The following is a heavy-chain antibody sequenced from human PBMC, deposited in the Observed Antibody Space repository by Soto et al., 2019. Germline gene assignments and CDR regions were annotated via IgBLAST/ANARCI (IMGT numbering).Heavy chain of an antibody. CDR1: GGSISSGGYY. CDR3: VRSGYCSGGSCYGSLYYYYMDV. Sequence: SETLSLTCTVSGGSISSGGYYWSWLRQHPGKSLERIGYIYYSGSTYYNPSLKSRVTISVDTSKNQFSLKLSSVTAADTAVYYCVRSGYCSGGSCYGSLYYYYMDVWGKGTTVTV. J-gene: IGHJ6*03. D-gene: IGHD2-15*01. V-gene: IGHV4-31*03. CDR2: IYYSGST.